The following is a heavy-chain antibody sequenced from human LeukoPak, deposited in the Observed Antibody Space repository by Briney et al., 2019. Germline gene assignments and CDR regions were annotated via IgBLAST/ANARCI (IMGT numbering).Heavy chain of an antibody. CDR1: GGTFISYA. Sequence: ASVKVSCKASGGTFISYAISWVRQAPGQGLGWMGGIIPIFGTANYAQKFQGRVTITADESTSKAYMELSRLRSEDTALYYCSGPYYSSGYYYNRPFFFFYYWGQGTLVTVSS. D-gene: IGHD3-22*01. J-gene: IGHJ4*02. CDR2: IIPIFGTA. V-gene: IGHV1-69*13. CDR3: SGPYYSSGYYYNRPFFFFYY.